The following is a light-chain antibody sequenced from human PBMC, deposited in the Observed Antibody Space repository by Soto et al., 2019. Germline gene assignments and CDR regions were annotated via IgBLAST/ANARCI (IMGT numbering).Light chain of an antibody. CDR3: SSYTGDRDLYV. J-gene: IGLJ1*01. Sequence: QSVLTQPPSASGSPEQSVTISCTGTSSDVGSYNFVSWYQQHPAKAPKLLIYEVTKRPSGVPDRFSGSKSGNTASLTVSGLQAEDEAEYFCSSYTGDRDLYVFGTGTKLTVL. CDR2: EVT. CDR1: SSDVGSYNF. V-gene: IGLV2-8*01.